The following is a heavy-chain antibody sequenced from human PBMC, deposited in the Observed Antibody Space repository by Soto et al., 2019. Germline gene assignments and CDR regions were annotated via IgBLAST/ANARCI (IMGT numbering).Heavy chain of an antibody. CDR2: IRYGGSDE. J-gene: IGHJ4*02. CDR1: ASIFQGRG. V-gene: IGHV3-33*08. D-gene: IGHD1-26*01. CDR3: ARAGVGATTFFGFLDY. Sequence: QVQLVESGGGVVQPGGSLRLSCAASASIFQGRGMLWVRQAPGKGREGVALIRYGGSDEQYGDSVEGRFTIYRDNYKNMLYLQMNSLRAEDTAVYSCARAGVGATTFFGFLDYWGQGTLVTVSS.